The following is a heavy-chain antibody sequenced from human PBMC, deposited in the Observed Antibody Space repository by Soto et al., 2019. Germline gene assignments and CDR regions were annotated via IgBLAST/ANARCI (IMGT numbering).Heavy chain of an antibody. CDR1: GFTFSIYS. J-gene: IGHJ4*02. CDR3: ARDDRNSSGWDVDY. Sequence: EVQLVESGGGLVQPGGSLRLSCAASGFTFSIYSMNWVRQAPGKGLEWISYISSSSSPIYYADSVKGRFTISRDNAKNSLYLQRNSLRDEDTAVYYCARDDRNSSGWDVDYWGQGTLVTVSS. D-gene: IGHD6-19*01. CDR2: ISSSSSPI. V-gene: IGHV3-48*02.